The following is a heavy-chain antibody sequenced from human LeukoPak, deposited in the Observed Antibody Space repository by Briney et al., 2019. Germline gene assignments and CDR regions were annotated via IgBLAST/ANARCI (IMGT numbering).Heavy chain of an antibody. J-gene: IGHJ3*02. CDR2: ISAYNGNT. V-gene: IGHV1-18*04. D-gene: IGHD1-26*01. Sequence: ASVKVSCKASGYTFTGYYMHWVRQAPGQGIEWMGWISAYNGNTNYAQKLQGRVTMTTDTSTSTAYMELRSLRSDDTAVYYCARVYRYSERWDAAVDAFDIWGQGTMVTVSS. CDR3: ARVYRYSERWDAAVDAFDI. CDR1: GYTFTGYY.